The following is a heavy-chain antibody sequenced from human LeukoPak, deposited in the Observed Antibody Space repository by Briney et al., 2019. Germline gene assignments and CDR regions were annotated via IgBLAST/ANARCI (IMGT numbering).Heavy chain of an antibody. CDR2: INTYNGDT. J-gene: IGHJ5*02. Sequence: ASVKVSCKASGFPFTTYGINWVRRAPGQGLEWMGWINTYNGDTNYAQKFQGRVTMTTDTSTSTAYIELRSLTSDDTAAYYCAREWWGYDVLTGDNWFDPWGQGTLVTVSS. CDR3: AREWWGYDVLTGDNWFDP. V-gene: IGHV1-18*01. CDR1: GFPFTTYG. D-gene: IGHD3-9*01.